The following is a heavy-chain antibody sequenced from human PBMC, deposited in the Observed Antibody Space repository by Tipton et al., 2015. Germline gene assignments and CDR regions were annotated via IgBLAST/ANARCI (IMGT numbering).Heavy chain of an antibody. Sequence: SPRLSCEASGFTFSLYWMRWVRQVPGKGLVWVSRINSDGSVTDHADSVKGRFTISSDNAKNTLYLQMNSLSVEDTAVYYCVRSIGWGFDPWGQGTLVTVSS. D-gene: IGHD1-26*01. V-gene: IGHV3-74*01. CDR1: GFTFSLYW. CDR3: VRSIGWGFDP. CDR2: INSDGSVT. J-gene: IGHJ5*02.